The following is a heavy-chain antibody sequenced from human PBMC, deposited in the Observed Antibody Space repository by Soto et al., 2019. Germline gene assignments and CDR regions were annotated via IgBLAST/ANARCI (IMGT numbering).Heavy chain of an antibody. CDR3: AREAVEYDCWSGYSPHRFFAY. J-gene: IGHJ4*02. Sequence: ATVKVSCKASGYTFTSYRISWVRQAPGQGLEWMGWISAYNGNTNYAQMLQGRVTMTTDTSTSTDYMELRSLRSDDTAVYYCAREAVEYDCWSGYSPHRFFAYWGQGTLVTVSS. CDR2: ISAYNGNT. D-gene: IGHD3-3*01. V-gene: IGHV1-18*01. CDR1: GYTFTSYR.